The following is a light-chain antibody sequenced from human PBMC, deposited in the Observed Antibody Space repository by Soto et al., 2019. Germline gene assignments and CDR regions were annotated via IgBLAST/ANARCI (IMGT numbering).Light chain of an antibody. CDR2: DVS. V-gene: IGKV3-11*01. J-gene: IGKJ2*02. CDR3: QQRSEWPLCT. CDR1: QSVSSY. Sequence: EIILTQSPATLSLSPGDRATLSCRASQSVSSYLAWYQQKPGQAPRLLIYDVSNRATGIPARFSGSGSGTDFTLTISSVEPEDFAVYFCQQRSEWPLCTFGQGTKVDIK.